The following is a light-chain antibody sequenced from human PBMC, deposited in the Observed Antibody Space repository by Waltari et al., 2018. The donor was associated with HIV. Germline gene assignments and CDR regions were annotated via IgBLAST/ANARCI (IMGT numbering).Light chain of an antibody. V-gene: IGLV1-40*01. Sequence: QSVLTQPPSVSGAPGQRVTISCTGSSSNLGANYAVHWYQQLPGTAPKLLIYGNNNRPSGVPDRFSGFKSGTSGSLAITGLQAEDEADYYCQSYDSSAWVFGGGTKLTVL. CDR1: SSNLGANYA. CDR3: QSYDSSAWV. CDR2: GNN. J-gene: IGLJ3*02.